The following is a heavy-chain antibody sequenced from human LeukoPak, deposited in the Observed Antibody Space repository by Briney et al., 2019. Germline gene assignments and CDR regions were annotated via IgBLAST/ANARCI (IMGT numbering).Heavy chain of an antibody. CDR2: INPSGGTT. J-gene: IGHJ3*02. D-gene: IGHD6-19*01. Sequence: ASVKVSCKASGYIFTGYCMHWVRQAPGQGLEWMGIINPSGGTTSYAQNFQGRVPVTRDTSTSTVYMELTSLRSEDTAVYSCARVQVAGTGDAFDIWGQGKMVTVSS. CDR1: GYIFTGYC. V-gene: IGHV1-46*01. CDR3: ARVQVAGTGDAFDI.